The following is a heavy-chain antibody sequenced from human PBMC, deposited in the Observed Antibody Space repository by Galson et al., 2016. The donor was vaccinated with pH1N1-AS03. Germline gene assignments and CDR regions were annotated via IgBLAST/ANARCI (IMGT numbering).Heavy chain of an antibody. V-gene: IGHV5-51*03. CDR1: GDSFNTYW. CDR2: IYPGDSDT. D-gene: IGHD2-2*01. CDR3: ARRGHCTGISGYDLDS. Sequence: QSGAEVKKPGGSLKISCKGSGDSFNTYWIGWVRQMPGKGLEWMGIIYPGDSDTRYSPSFQGHVTISADASISTAYLQWSSLKASDTAIYYCARRGHCTGISGYDLDSWGQGTMVTVSS. J-gene: IGHJ4*02.